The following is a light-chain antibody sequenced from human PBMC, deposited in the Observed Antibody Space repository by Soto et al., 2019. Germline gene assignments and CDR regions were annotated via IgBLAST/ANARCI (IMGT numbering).Light chain of an antibody. V-gene: IGLV2-14*01. CDR1: SSDVGNYIY. Sequence: QSVLTQPASVSGSPGQSITISCTGTSSDVGNYIYVSWYQQHPGKAPKLMIYEVSSRPSGVSNRFSGSKSGNTASLTISGLQAEDEADYYCSSYTSSSTPFVFGTGTKLTVL. J-gene: IGLJ1*01. CDR3: SSYTSSSTPFV. CDR2: EVS.